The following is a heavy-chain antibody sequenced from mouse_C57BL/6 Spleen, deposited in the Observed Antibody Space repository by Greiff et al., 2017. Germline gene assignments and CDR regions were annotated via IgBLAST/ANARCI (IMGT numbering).Heavy chain of an antibody. CDR3: ARHPHGYYSNPSMTMDY. D-gene: IGHD2-5*01. J-gene: IGHJ4*01. CDR2: IWSDGST. CDR1: GFSLTSYG. Sequence: QVQLQQSGPGLVAPSQSLSITCTVSGFSLTSYGVHWVRQPPGKGLEWLVVIWSDGSTTYNSALKSRLSISKDNSKSQVFLKMNSLQTDDTAMYYCARHPHGYYSNPSMTMDYWGQGTSVTVSS. V-gene: IGHV2-6-1*01.